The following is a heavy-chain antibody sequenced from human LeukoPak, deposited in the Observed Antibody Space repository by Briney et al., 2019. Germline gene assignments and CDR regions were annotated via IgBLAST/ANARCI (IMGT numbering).Heavy chain of an antibody. J-gene: IGHJ4*02. CDR1: GGSFSGYY. Sequence: PSETLSLTCAVYGGSFSGYYWSWIRQPPGKGLEWIGEINHSGSTNYNPSLKSRVTISVDTSKNQFSLKLSSATAADTAVYYCARGCGSGSYSYYFDYWGQGTLVTVSS. CDR3: ARGCGSGSYSYYFDY. CDR2: INHSGST. V-gene: IGHV4-34*01. D-gene: IGHD3-10*01.